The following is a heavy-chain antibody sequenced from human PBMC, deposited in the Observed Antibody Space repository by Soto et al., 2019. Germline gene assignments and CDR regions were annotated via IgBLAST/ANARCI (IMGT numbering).Heavy chain of an antibody. CDR2: INPSGGST. CDR1: GYTFTSYY. V-gene: IGHV1-46*01. J-gene: IGHJ6*02. D-gene: IGHD6-19*01. Sequence: QVQLVQSGAEVKKPGASVKVSCKASGYTFTSYYMHWVRQAPGQGLEWMGIINPSGGSTSYAQKFPGRVTMARDTSTSTVYMELSSLRSEDTAVYYCAREYAPVAGTHYYGMDVWGQGTTVTVSS. CDR3: AREYAPVAGTHYYGMDV.